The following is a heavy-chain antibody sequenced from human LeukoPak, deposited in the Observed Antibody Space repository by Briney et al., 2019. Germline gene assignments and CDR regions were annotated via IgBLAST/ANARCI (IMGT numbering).Heavy chain of an antibody. CDR3: ASRNSAGGDY. J-gene: IGHJ4*02. V-gene: IGHV4-31*03. CDR1: GGSISSGGYY. Sequence: SETLSLTCTVSGGSISSGGYYWSWVRQHPGKCLEWIGYIYYSGSTYYNPSLKSRVTISVDTSKNQFSLKLSSVTAADTAVYYCASRNSAGGDYWGQGTLVTVSS. CDR2: IYYSGST. D-gene: IGHD1-14*01.